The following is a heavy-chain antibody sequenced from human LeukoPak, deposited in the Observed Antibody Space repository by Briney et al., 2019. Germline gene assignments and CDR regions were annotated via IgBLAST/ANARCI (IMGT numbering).Heavy chain of an antibody. V-gene: IGHV3-23*01. CDR1: GFTFSSYA. CDR3: AKGTRYYYDSSGYYYTDY. Sequence: GGSLRLSCAASGFTFSSYAMSWVRQAPGKGLEWVSAISGSGGSTYYAYSVKGRFTISRDNSKNTLYLRVNSLRAEDTAVYYCAKGTRYYYDSSGYYYTDYWGQGTLVTVSS. D-gene: IGHD3-22*01. J-gene: IGHJ4*02. CDR2: ISGSGGST.